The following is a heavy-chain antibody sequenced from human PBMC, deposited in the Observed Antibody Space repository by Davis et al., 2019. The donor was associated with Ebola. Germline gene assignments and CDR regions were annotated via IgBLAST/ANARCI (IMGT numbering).Heavy chain of an antibody. CDR1: GGSISSYY. CDR2: INHSGST. CDR3: ARLTWGEFDY. Sequence: SETLSLTCTVSGGSISSYYWSWIRQPPGKGLEWIGEINHSGSTNYNPSLKSRVTISVDTSKNQFSLKLSSVTAADTAVYYCARLTWGEFDYWGQGTLVTVSS. J-gene: IGHJ4*02. D-gene: IGHD1-26*01. V-gene: IGHV4-34*01.